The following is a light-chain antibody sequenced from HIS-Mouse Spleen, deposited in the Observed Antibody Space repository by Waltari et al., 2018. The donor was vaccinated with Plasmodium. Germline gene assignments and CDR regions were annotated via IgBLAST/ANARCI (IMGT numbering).Light chain of an antibody. CDR2: AAS. CDR3: QQSYSTWT. V-gene: IGKV1-39*01. J-gene: IGKJ1*01. CDR1: QSISNY. Sequence: DIQMTQSPSSLSASVGERVNITCRASQSISNYLNWYQQKPGKAPKFLIYAASTLQSGVPSRFSGSGSGTDFTLTISSLQPEDFATYYCQQSYSTWTFGQGTKVEIK.